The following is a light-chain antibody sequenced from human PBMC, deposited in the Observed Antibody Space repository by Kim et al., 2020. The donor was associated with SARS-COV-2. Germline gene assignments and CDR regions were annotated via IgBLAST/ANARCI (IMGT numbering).Light chain of an antibody. V-gene: IGKV3-15*01. J-gene: IGKJ4*01. CDR3: QQYNNWPLT. Sequence: EIVMTQSPATLSVSPGDGATLSCRASQSIGSNLAWYRQKTGQAPRLLIYGESSRATGVPARFSGSGSGTEFTLTISSLQSEDFAVYYCQQYNNWPLTFGGGTKVDIK. CDR2: GES. CDR1: QSIGSN.